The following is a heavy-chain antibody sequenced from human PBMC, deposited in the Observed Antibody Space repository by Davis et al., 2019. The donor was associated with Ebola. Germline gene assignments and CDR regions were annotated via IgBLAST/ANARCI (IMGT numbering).Heavy chain of an antibody. V-gene: IGHV3-64D*08. CDR2: IRSDGINT. J-gene: IGHJ4*02. Sequence: GESLKIFCSASGFTFSSYTMHWVRQAPGKGLECVSAIRSDGINTYYADSVKGRFTISRDNSKNILYLQMSSLRAEDTAVYYCVKGIVGTAKVYWGQGTLVTVSS. CDR1: GFTFSSYT. D-gene: IGHD1-26*01. CDR3: VKGIVGTAKVY.